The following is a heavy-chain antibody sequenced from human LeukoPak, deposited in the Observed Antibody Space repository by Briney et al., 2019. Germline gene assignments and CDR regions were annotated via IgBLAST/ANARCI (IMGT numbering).Heavy chain of an antibody. J-gene: IGHJ4*02. Sequence: GRSLRLSCAASGFTFSSYGMHWVRQAPGKGLEWVAVISYDGSNKYYADSVKGRFTISRDNSKNTLYLQMNSLRAEDTAVCYCAGNAPYYDSSGQFDYWGQGTLVTVSS. CDR3: AGNAPYYDSSGQFDY. CDR2: ISYDGSNK. CDR1: GFTFSSYG. V-gene: IGHV3-30*03. D-gene: IGHD3-22*01.